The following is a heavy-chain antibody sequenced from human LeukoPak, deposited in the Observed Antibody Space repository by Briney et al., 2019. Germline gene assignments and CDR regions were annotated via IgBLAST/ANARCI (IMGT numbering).Heavy chain of an antibody. CDR1: GFSLSDHY. D-gene: IGHD3-10*01. CDR2: IYSGGST. J-gene: IGHJ3*02. Sequence: HPGGSLRLSCAASGFSLSDHYIDWVRQAPGKGLEWVSVIYSGGSTYYADSVKGRFTISRGNSKNTLYLQMNSLRAEDTAVYYCARDRSAPRFDAFDIWGQGTMVTVSS. V-gene: IGHV3-66*01. CDR3: ARDRSAPRFDAFDI.